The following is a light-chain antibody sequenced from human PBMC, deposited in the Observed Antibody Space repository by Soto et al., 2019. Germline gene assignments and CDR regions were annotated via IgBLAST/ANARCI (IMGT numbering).Light chain of an antibody. CDR2: EVS. V-gene: IGLV2-14*01. J-gene: IGLJ1*01. CDR3: SSYTSSSTHYV. Sequence: QSALTQPASVSGSPGQSITISCTGTSSDDGGYNYVSWYQQHPGKAPKLMIYEVSNRPSGVSNRFSGAKSGNTAALTISGLQAEDEADYYCSSYTSSSTHYVFGTGTKLTVL. CDR1: SSDDGGYNY.